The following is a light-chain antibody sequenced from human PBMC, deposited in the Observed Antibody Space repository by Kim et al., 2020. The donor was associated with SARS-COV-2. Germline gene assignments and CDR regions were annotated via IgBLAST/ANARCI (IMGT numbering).Light chain of an antibody. CDR1: QSVSIY. CDR3: QQRSNWPRT. V-gene: IGKV3-11*01. J-gene: IGKJ1*01. CDR2: DAS. Sequence: LFPGERVTLSCRASQSVSIYLAWFQHKPGQPPRLLIYDASHRATGVPARFSGSGSGTDFTLIISRLEPEDFAVYYCQQRSNWPRTFGQGTKVDIK.